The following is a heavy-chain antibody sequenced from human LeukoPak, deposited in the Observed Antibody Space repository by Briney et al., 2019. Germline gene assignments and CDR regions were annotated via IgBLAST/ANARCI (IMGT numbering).Heavy chain of an antibody. Sequence: GGSLRLSCAASGFTFSSNAMSWVRQAPGKGLEWVSAISGSGGSTYYADSVKGRFTISRDNSKNTLYLQMNSLRAEDTAVYYCAKDKKQQLVPDYFDHWGQGTLVTVSS. CDR2: ISGSGGST. J-gene: IGHJ4*02. V-gene: IGHV3-23*01. D-gene: IGHD6-13*01. CDR3: AKDKKQQLVPDYFDH. CDR1: GFTFSSNA.